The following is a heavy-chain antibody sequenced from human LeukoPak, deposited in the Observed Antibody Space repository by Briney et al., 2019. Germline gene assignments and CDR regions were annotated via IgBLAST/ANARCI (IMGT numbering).Heavy chain of an antibody. CDR2: INHSGST. Sequence: SSETLSLTCAVYGGSFSGYYWSWIRQPPGKGLEWIGEINHSGSTNYNPSLKSRVTISVDTSKNQFSLKLRSVTAADTAVYYCARDPVAALPPYYYYGMDVWGQGTTVTVSS. CDR3: ARDPVAALPPYYYYGMDV. D-gene: IGHD6-19*01. CDR1: GGSFSGYY. V-gene: IGHV4-34*01. J-gene: IGHJ6*02.